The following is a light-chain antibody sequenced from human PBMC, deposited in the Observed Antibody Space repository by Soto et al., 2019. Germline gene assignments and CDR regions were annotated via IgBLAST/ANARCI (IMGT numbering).Light chain of an antibody. CDR3: ISYRNSNTWV. J-gene: IGLJ3*02. CDR2: EVN. CDR1: SSDVGNYNY. Sequence: QSVLTQPASVSGSPGQSITISCTGTSSDVGNYNYVSWYQQDPGKAPKLIIYEVNNRPSGVSHRFSGSKSGNTASLTISGLQAEDESDYYCISYRNSNTWVFGGGTKLTVL. V-gene: IGLV2-14*01.